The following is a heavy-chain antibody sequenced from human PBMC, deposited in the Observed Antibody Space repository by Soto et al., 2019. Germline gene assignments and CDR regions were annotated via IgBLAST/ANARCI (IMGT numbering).Heavy chain of an antibody. CDR1: GYTFTSYY. J-gene: IGHJ5*02. CDR3: ATVLWFGEPGVGWFGP. V-gene: IGHV1-46*03. Sequence: QVQLVQSGAEVKKPGASVKVSCKASGYTFTSYYMHWVRQAPGQGLEWMGIINPSGGSTSYAQKLQGRVTMTRETSTSTVYMELSSLRSEDTAVYYCATVLWFGEPGVGWFGPWGQGTLVTVSS. D-gene: IGHD3-10*01. CDR2: INPSGGST.